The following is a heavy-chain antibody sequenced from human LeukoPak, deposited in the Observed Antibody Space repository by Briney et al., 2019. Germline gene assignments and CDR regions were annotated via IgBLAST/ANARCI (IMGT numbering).Heavy chain of an antibody. Sequence: GGSLRLSCAASGFTFSGSAMHWVRQASGKGLEWVGRIRSKANSYATAYAASVKGRFTISRDDSKNTAYLQMNSLKTEDTAVYYCALNRITGTTTLFDYWGQGTLVTVSS. V-gene: IGHV3-73*01. CDR1: GFTFSGSA. CDR3: ALNRITGTTTLFDY. D-gene: IGHD1-7*01. CDR2: IRSKANSYAT. J-gene: IGHJ4*02.